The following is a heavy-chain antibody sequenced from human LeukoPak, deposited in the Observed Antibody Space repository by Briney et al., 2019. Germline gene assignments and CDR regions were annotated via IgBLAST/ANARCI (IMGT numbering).Heavy chain of an antibody. V-gene: IGHV4-61*08. Sequence: SETLSLTCSVSGGSINSDDCYWSWIRQHPGGGLEWIGYIYYSGSTNYNPSLKSRVTISVDTSKNQFSLKLSSVTAADTAVYYCAREEISLFRGAFDIWGQGTMVTVSS. CDR1: GGSINSDDCY. J-gene: IGHJ3*02. D-gene: IGHD2-21*01. CDR3: AREEISLFRGAFDI. CDR2: IYYSGST.